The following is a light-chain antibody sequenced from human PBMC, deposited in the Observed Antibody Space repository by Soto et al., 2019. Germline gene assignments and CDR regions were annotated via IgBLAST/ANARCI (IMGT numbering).Light chain of an antibody. CDR1: TRDIAGYNY. V-gene: IGLV2-14*01. Sequence: QSGLTQPASVSGSLGQSITISCTGTTRDIAGYNYISWYQRLPGKAPKLMIYQVTIRPSGISNRFSGSKSGNTASLTISGLQAEDEADYYCTSFSSSTSLYVFGTGTKVTVL. CDR2: QVT. J-gene: IGLJ1*01. CDR3: TSFSSSTSLYV.